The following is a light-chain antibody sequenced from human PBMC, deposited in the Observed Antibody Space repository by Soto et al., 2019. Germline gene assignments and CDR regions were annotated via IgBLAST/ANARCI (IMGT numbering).Light chain of an antibody. CDR1: QSINKY. CDR2: AAS. V-gene: IGKV1-39*01. J-gene: IGKJ2*01. Sequence: DIQMTQSPSSLSASVGDRVTITCRASQSINKYLNWYQQKPGKAPKLLIYAASSLQSGVPSRFSGSGSGTDFTLTVSSLQPEDVATYYCQQSFSTPYTFGQGTKLEI. CDR3: QQSFSTPYT.